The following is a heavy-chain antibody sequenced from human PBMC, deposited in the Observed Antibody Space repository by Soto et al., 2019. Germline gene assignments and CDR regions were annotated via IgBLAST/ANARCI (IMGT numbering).Heavy chain of an antibody. J-gene: IGHJ4*02. V-gene: IGHV1-3*01. Sequence: QVQLVQSGAEVKKPGASVKVSCQASGYTFTSFPIHWVRQAPGQGLECMGWINAANGYTRYSQKFQGRVTITRDTSATTAYMDLTSLTSADTAVYSCARGGGLDDWGQGTLITVSS. CDR2: INAANGYT. CDR3: ARGGGLDD. CDR1: GYTFTSFP. D-gene: IGHD3-10*01.